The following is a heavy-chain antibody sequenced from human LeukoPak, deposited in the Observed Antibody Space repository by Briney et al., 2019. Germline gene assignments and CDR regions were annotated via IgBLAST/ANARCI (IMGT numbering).Heavy chain of an antibody. D-gene: IGHD4-17*01. Sequence: PSETLSLTCAVYGGSFSGYYWSWIRQPPGKGLEWIGEINHSGSTNYNPSLKSRVTISVDTSKNQFSLKLSSVTAADTAVYYCARERYGDYDGDYWGQGTLVTVSS. V-gene: IGHV4-34*01. J-gene: IGHJ4*02. CDR2: INHSGST. CDR3: ARERYGDYDGDY. CDR1: GGSFSGYY.